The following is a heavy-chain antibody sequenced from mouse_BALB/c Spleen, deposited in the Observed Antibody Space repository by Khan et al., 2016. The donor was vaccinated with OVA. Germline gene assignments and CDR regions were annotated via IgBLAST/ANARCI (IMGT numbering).Heavy chain of an antibody. J-gene: IGHJ2*01. CDR2: IAPGNGSS. V-gene: IGHV1S41*01. CDR3: ARAMGGKVPQDY. Sequence: DLVKPGASVKLSCKASGYTFTSYWITWIKQRPGQGLEWIGRIAPGNGSSYYNEMFKGKATLTVDTSSNTAYIQLSSLSSEDSGVYFCARAMGGKVPQDYWGQGTTLTVSS. CDR1: GYTFTSYW. D-gene: IGHD1-1*02.